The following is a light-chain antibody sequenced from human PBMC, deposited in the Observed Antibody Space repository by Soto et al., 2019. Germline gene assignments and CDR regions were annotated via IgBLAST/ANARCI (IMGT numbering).Light chain of an antibody. CDR2: GAS. J-gene: IGKJ1*01. CDR3: QQYNTWPT. V-gene: IGKV3-15*01. CDR1: QSVNSN. Sequence: EIVLTQSPATLSVSPGERATLSCRASQSVNSNLAWYQQKPGQAPRLLIYGASTRATGVPARFSGSGSGTEFILTVSSLQSEDFAVYVCQQYNTWPTFGQGTKVEIK.